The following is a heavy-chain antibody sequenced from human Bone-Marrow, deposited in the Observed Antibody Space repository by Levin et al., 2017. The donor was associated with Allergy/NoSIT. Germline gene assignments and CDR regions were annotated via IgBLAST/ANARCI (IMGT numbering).Heavy chain of an antibody. CDR3: ASGGYNIPQIDY. Sequence: PGGSLRLSCAASGFTFSSYSMNWVRQAPGKGLEWVSYISSSSSSISYADSVKGRFTISRDSAKNSLYLQMNSLRAEDTAVYYCASGGYNIPQIDYWGQGTLVTVSS. V-gene: IGHV3-48*04. CDR1: GFTFSSYS. J-gene: IGHJ4*02. D-gene: IGHD1-14*01. CDR2: ISSSSSSI.